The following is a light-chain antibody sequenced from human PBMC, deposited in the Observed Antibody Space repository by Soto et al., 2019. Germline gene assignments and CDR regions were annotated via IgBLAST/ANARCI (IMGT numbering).Light chain of an antibody. CDR1: QSISSW. Sequence: DIQMTQSPSPLSASVGDRVTITCRASQSISSWLAWYQQKPGKAPKLLIYDASSLESGVPSRFSGSGSGTEFTLTISSRQPDDFATYYCQQYNSYSYTFGQGTKLEIK. CDR2: DAS. V-gene: IGKV1-5*01. J-gene: IGKJ2*01. CDR3: QQYNSYSYT.